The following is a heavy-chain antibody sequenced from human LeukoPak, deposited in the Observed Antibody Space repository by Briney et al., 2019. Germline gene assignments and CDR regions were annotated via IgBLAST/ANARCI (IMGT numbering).Heavy chain of an antibody. Sequence: SETLSLTCAVYGGSFSGYYWSWIRQSPGKGLEWIGEINHSGSTNYNPSLKSRVTISVDTSKNQFSLKLSSVTAADTAVYYCARVRAVAGTTNWYFDLWGRGTLVTVSS. V-gene: IGHV4-34*01. CDR1: GGSFSGYY. D-gene: IGHD6-19*01. J-gene: IGHJ2*01. CDR2: INHSGST. CDR3: ARVRAVAGTTNWYFDL.